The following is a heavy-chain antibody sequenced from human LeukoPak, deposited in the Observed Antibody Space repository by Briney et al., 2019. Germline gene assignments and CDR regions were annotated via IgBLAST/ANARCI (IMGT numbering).Heavy chain of an antibody. J-gene: IGHJ4*02. D-gene: IGHD1-26*01. V-gene: IGHV1-2*02. CDR1: GYTFTGYY. CDR2: INPNSGGT. CDR3: ARESGSYRSYDY. Sequence: ASVKVSCKASGYTFTGYYMHWVRQAPGQGLEWMGWINPNSGGTNYAQKFQGRVTMTRDTSISTAYMELSRLRSDDTAVYYCARESGSYRSYDYWGQGTLVTVSS.